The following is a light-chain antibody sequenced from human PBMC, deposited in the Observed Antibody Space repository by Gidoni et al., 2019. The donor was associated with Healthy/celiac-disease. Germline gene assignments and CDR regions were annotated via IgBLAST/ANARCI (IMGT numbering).Light chain of an antibody. CDR2: DAP. CDR3: QRRSNWPFT. V-gene: IGKV3-11*01. CDR1: QSVSSY. J-gene: IGKJ5*01. Sequence: EIVLTQSPATLSLSPGERATRSCRASQSVSSYLAWYQQKPGQAPRLLIYDAPNRATGIPARFSGSGSGTDFTLTIRSLEPEDFAVYYCQRRSNWPFTFGQGTRLEIK.